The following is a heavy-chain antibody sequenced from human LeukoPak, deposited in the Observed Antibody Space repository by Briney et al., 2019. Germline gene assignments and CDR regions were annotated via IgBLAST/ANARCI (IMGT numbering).Heavy chain of an antibody. J-gene: IGHJ4*02. CDR3: ARVEDGDYFDY. Sequence: GGSLRLSCAASGFTVTNNYMSWARQAPGKGLECVSVIDSGGNTYYSDSVRGRFTISKDNSKNTLYLQMNSLRAEDTAVYYCARVEDGDYFDYWGQGTLVTVSS. V-gene: IGHV3-53*01. D-gene: IGHD4-17*01. CDR2: IDSGGNT. CDR1: GFTVTNNY.